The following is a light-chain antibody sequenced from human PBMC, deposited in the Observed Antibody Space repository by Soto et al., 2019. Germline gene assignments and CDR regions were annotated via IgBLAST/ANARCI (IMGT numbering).Light chain of an antibody. J-gene: IGLJ3*02. CDR2: QDN. CDR1: GGSIANNY. CDR3: HSYDSSAHWV. V-gene: IGLV6-57*04. Sequence: NFMLTQPHSVSESPGKTVTISCTRSGGSIANNYVQWYQQRPGSAPTPVIFQDNERPSGVPDRFSGSIDSSSNSASLTISGLRTKDEADYYCHSYDSSAHWVFGGGTQLTVL.